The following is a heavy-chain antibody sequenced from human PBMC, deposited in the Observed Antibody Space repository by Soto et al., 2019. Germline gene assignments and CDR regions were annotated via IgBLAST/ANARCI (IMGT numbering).Heavy chain of an antibody. D-gene: IGHD6-13*01. J-gene: IGHJ4*02. Sequence: GGSLRLSCAASGFTFSSYAMSWVRQAPGKGLEWVSAISGSGGSTYYADSVKGRFTISRDNSKNTLYLQMNSLRAEDTAVYYCAKFRQGSSWYYFRLGFDYWGQGTLVTVSS. V-gene: IGHV3-23*01. CDR1: GFTFSSYA. CDR3: AKFRQGSSWYYFRLGFDY. CDR2: ISGSGGST.